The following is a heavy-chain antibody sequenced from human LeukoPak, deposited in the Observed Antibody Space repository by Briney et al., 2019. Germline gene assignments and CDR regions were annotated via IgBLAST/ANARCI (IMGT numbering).Heavy chain of an antibody. Sequence: SETLSLTCTVSGGSISSYYWSWIRQPPGKGLEWIGYIYYSGSTNYNPSLKSRVTISVDTSKNQFSLKLSSVTAADTAVYYCASHQGFGLLWFGESFDPWGQGTLVTVSS. CDR2: IYYSGST. D-gene: IGHD3-10*01. CDR3: ASHQGFGLLWFGESFDP. J-gene: IGHJ5*02. CDR1: GGSISSYY. V-gene: IGHV4-59*08.